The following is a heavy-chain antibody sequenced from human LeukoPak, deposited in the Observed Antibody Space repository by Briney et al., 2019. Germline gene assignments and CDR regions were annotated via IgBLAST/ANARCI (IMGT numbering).Heavy chain of an antibody. CDR1: GFIFSYYS. J-gene: IGHJ5*01. CDR2: ISRSGNYI. Sequence: PGGSLRLSCAASGFIFSYYSVNWVRQAPVKGLEWVSSISRSGNYIYYADSVRGRFTISRDNANNSLYLQMNSLTAEDTAVYYCARSPSYDLWSGSYVRSANNWFDSWGQGTLVTVSS. D-gene: IGHD3-3*01. CDR3: ARSPSYDLWSGSYVRSANNWFDS. V-gene: IGHV3-21*01.